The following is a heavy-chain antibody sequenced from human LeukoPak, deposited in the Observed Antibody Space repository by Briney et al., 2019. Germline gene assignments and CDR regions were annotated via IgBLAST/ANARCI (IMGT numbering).Heavy chain of an antibody. D-gene: IGHD4-17*01. J-gene: IGHJ4*02. Sequence: GGSLRLSCAASGFTFSGYSMNWVRQAPGKGLEWVSYISSSSSTIYYADSVKGRFTISRDIAKNSLYLQMNSLRDEDTAVYYCARDSYGDCYFDCWGQGTLVTVSS. CDR3: ARDSYGDCYFDC. CDR2: ISSSSSTI. V-gene: IGHV3-48*02. CDR1: GFTFSGYS.